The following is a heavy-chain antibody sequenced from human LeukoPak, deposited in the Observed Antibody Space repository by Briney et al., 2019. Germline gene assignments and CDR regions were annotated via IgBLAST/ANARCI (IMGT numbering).Heavy chain of an antibody. J-gene: IGHJ6*03. Sequence: ETPSHTCTVPGGSISSSSTYCGWARQPPGNWPEWIGSIYYSGSTYYNPSLKSRVTISVDTSKNQSSLKLSSVTAADTAVYYCARLGLGGYMDVWGKGTTVTVSS. CDR3: ARLGLGGYMDV. CDR1: GGSISSSSTY. CDR2: IYYSGST. D-gene: IGHD3/OR15-3a*01. V-gene: IGHV4-39*01.